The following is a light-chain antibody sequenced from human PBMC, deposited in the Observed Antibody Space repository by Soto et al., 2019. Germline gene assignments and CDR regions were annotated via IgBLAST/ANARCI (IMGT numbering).Light chain of an antibody. Sequence: DFQMTQSPSTLSASVGARVTITCRASQNIRSRLAWYQQKPGKAPKVLIYDASSLESGVPSRFSGSGSGTEFTLTISSLQPDDFATYYCQQYNTYSRTFGQGTKLDIK. CDR2: DAS. J-gene: IGKJ1*01. CDR1: QNIRSR. V-gene: IGKV1-5*01. CDR3: QQYNTYSRT.